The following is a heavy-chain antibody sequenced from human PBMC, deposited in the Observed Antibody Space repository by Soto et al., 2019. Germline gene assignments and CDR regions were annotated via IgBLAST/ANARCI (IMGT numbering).Heavy chain of an antibody. D-gene: IGHD3-22*01. CDR3: ARPLSYYDSRGYYGY. CDR1: GFSFSSYS. CDR2: ISSSSSYI. V-gene: IGHV3-21*01. J-gene: IGHJ4*02. Sequence: GGSLRLSCVASGFSFSSYSMNWVRQAPGKGLEWVSSISSSSSYIYYADSVKGRFTISRDNAKNSLYLQMNSLRAEDTAVYYCARPLSYYDSRGYYGYWGLGTLVTVSS.